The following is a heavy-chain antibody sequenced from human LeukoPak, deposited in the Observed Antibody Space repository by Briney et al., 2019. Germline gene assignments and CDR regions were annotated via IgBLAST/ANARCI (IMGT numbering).Heavy chain of an antibody. CDR1: GNSISSGDNY. V-gene: IGHV4-61*09. CDR3: ARAPFTYGSEKSYTGGGFFDY. CDR2: IYTSGST. J-gene: IGHJ4*02. Sequence: PSQTLSLTCTVSGNSISSGDNYWSWIRQPAGKGLEWIGHIYTSGSTIYNPALKSRVTMSVDTSKNQCSLKLRSVTAADTAVYYCARAPFTYGSEKSYTGGGFFDYWGEGTLVTVSS. D-gene: IGHD3-10*01.